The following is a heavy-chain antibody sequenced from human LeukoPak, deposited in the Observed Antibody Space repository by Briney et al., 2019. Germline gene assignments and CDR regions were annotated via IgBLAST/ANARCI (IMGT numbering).Heavy chain of an antibody. V-gene: IGHV4-61*02. CDR1: GGSISNGSYY. CDR3: ARDWGWGSGKFDY. D-gene: IGHD3-16*01. CDR2: IYPSGST. Sequence: SETLSLTCTVSGGSISNGSYYWSWIRQPAGKGLEWIGRIYPSGSTNYNPSLKSRVTFSVDTSKNEFSLKLSSVTAADTAVYYCARDWGWGSGKFDYWGQGTLVTVSS. J-gene: IGHJ4*02.